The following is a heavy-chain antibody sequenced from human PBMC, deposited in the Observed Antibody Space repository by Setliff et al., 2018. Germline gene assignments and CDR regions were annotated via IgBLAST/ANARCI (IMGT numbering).Heavy chain of an antibody. Sequence: PGGSLRLSCAASGFTFSSYEMNWVRQAPGKGLEWVSYISSSGSTIYYADSVKGRFTISRDNAKNSLDLQMNSLRAEDTAVYYCARVNRDYNFWSGSTDDNWFDPWGQGTLVTVSS. CDR2: ISSSGSTI. CDR3: ARVNRDYNFWSGSTDDNWFDP. V-gene: IGHV3-48*03. CDR1: GFTFSSYE. D-gene: IGHD3-3*01. J-gene: IGHJ5*02.